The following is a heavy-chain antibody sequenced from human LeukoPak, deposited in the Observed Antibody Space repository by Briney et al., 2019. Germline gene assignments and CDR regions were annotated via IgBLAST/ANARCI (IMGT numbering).Heavy chain of an antibody. Sequence: ASVKVSCKASGYTFTTYYIHWVRQAPGQGLEWMGVINPSSDSTNYAQKFQGRVTITADESTSTAYMELSSLRSEDTAVYYCARADRREAITMFYYYYGMDVWGQGTTVTVSS. V-gene: IGHV1-46*01. CDR3: ARADRREAITMFYYYYGMDV. CDR2: INPSSDST. CDR1: GYTFTTYY. J-gene: IGHJ6*02. D-gene: IGHD3-10*02.